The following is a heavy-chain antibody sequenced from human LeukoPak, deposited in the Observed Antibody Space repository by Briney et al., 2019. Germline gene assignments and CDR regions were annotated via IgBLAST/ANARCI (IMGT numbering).Heavy chain of an antibody. CDR2: IRQDGSDK. D-gene: IGHD3-16*01. J-gene: IGHJ4*02. V-gene: IGHV3-7*01. Sequence: PGGSLRLSCAASGFTFSSYWMSWVRQAPGKGLEWVANIRQDGSDKYYVDSVKGRFTISRDNAKNSLYLQMNGLRAEDTAVYYCAKDGGGTFDYWGQGTLVTVSS. CDR1: GFTFSSYW. CDR3: AKDGGGTFDY.